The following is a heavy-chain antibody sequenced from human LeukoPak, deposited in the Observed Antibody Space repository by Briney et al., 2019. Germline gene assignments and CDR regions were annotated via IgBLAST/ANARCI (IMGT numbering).Heavy chain of an antibody. CDR3: ARDRNYYGSGSSGMDV. CDR1: GFTFSSYS. V-gene: IGHV4-30-4*08. J-gene: IGHJ6*04. Sequence: LRLSCAASGFTFSSYSMNWVRQAPGKGLEWIGYIYYSGSTYYNPSLKSRVTISVDTSKNQFSLKLSSVTAADTAVYYCARDRNYYGSGSSGMDVWGKGTTVTVSS. CDR2: IYYSGST. D-gene: IGHD3-10*01.